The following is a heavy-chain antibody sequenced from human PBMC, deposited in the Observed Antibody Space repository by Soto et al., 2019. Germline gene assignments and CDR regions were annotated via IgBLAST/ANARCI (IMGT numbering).Heavy chain of an antibody. CDR3: ARHFSVDYFDY. J-gene: IGHJ4*02. CDR1: GGSFSGYY. CDR2: INHSGST. Sequence: PSETLSLTCAVYGGSFSGYYWCWMRQPPGKGLEWIGEINHSGSTNYNPSLKSRVTISVDRSKNQFSLKLSSVTAADTAVYYCARHFSVDYFDYWGQGALVTVSS. V-gene: IGHV4-34*01.